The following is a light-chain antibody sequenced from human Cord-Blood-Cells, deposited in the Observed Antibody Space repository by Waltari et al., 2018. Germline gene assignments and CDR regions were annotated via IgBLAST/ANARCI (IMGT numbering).Light chain of an antibody. CDR2: RNN. J-gene: IGLJ3*02. V-gene: IGLV1-47*01. CDR3: AAWDDSLSGWV. Sequence: QSVLTQPPSASGTPGQRVTISCSGSSSNIGSNYVYWYQQLPGTAPTLLIYRNNQRPAGVRDRFSGSKSGTSASLAISGLRSEDEADYYCAAWDDSLSGWVFGGGTKLTVL. CDR1: SSNIGSNY.